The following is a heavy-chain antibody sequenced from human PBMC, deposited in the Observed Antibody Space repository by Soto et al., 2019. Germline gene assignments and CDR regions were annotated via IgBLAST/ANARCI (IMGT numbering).Heavy chain of an antibody. CDR2: INHSGST. CDR3: ARNRVGAPYYYYYGMDV. J-gene: IGHJ6*02. V-gene: IGHV4-34*01. CDR1: GGSFSGYY. Sequence: SETLSLTCAVYGGSFSGYYWSWIRQPPGKGLEWIGEINHSGSTNYNPSLKSRVTISVDTSKNQFSLKLSSVTAADTAVYYCARNRVGAPYYYYYGMDVWGQGTTVTVSS. D-gene: IGHD1-26*01.